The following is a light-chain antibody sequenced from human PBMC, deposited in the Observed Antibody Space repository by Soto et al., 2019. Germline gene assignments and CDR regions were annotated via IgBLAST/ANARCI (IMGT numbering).Light chain of an antibody. Sequence: QSVLTQPPSVSGAPGQRVTISCTGSSSNIGAGYDVHWYQQLPGTAPKLLIYGNSNRPSGVPDRFSGSKSGNTASLTISGLQAEDEADYYCSSYTSTRTHVIFGGGTKLTVL. CDR1: SSNIGAGYD. CDR3: SSYTSTRTHVI. V-gene: IGLV1-40*01. J-gene: IGLJ2*01. CDR2: GNS.